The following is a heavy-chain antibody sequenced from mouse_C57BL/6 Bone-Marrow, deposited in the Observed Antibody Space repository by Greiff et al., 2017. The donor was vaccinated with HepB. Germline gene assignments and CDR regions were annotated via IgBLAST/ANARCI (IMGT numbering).Heavy chain of an antibody. CDR1: GFTFSSYA. D-gene: IGHD1-1*01. J-gene: IGHJ2*01. V-gene: IGHV5-4*01. CDR3: ARDRVYYYFDY. CDR2: ISDGGSYT. Sequence: EVQLVESGGGLVKPGGSLKLSCAASGFTFSSYAMSWVRQTPEKRLEWVATISDGGSYTYYPDNVKGRFTISRDNAKNNLYLQMSHLKSEDTAMYYCARDRVYYYFDYWGQGTTLTVSS.